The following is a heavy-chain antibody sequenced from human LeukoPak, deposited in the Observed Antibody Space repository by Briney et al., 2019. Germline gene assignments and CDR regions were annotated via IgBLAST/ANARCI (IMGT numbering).Heavy chain of an antibody. D-gene: IGHD5-12*01. CDR3: ARARPRRVARGYSGYDYPSWDY. V-gene: IGHV4-59*12. Sequence: SETLSLTCTVSGGSISSYYWSWIRQPPGKGLEWIGYIYYSGSTNYNPSLKSRVTISVDTSKNQFSLKLSSVTAADTAVYYCARARPRRVARGYSGYDYPSWDYWGQGTLVTVSS. CDR1: GGSISSYY. J-gene: IGHJ4*02. CDR2: IYYSGST.